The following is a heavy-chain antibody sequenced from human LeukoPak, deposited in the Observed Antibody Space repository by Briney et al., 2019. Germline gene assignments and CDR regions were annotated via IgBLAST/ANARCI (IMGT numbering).Heavy chain of an antibody. Sequence: GGSLRLSCAASGFTFSSYWMSWVRQAPGKGLEWVANIKQDGSEKYYVDSVKGRFTISRDNAKSSLYLQMNSLRAEDTAVYYCARGPAYSSGWYYYYYYYGMDVWGQGTTVTVSS. J-gene: IGHJ6*02. CDR2: IKQDGSEK. V-gene: IGHV3-7*01. D-gene: IGHD6-19*01. CDR1: GFTFSSYW. CDR3: ARGPAYSSGWYYYYYYYGMDV.